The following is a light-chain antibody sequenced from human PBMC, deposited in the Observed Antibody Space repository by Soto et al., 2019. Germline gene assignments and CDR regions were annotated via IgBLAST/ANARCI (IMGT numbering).Light chain of an antibody. Sequence: QSVLTQPPSVSGAPGQRVTISCTGSSSNIGAGYDVHWYQQLPRAAPKLLIYGSSNRPSGVPDRFSGSKSGTSASLAITGLQAEDEADYYCSSYTSSRPVIFGGGTKLTVL. V-gene: IGLV1-40*01. CDR3: SSYTSSRPVI. CDR2: GSS. CDR1: SSNIGAGYD. J-gene: IGLJ2*01.